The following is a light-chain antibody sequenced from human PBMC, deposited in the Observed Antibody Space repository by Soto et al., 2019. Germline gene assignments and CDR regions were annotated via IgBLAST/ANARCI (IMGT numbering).Light chain of an antibody. V-gene: IGLV2-8*01. CDR1: SSDIGGYNY. Sequence: QSALTQPPSASGSPGQSVTISCTGTSSDIGGYNYVSWYQHHPGKAPKVMIYEVSKRPSGVPDRFSGSKSGNTASLTVSGRQPDDEADYYGRSYAGSNDLGVFGGGTKLTVL. CDR2: EVS. CDR3: RSYAGSNDLGV. J-gene: IGLJ3*02.